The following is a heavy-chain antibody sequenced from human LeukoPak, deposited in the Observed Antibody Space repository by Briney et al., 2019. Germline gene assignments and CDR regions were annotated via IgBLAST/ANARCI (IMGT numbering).Heavy chain of an antibody. V-gene: IGHV3-30*18. D-gene: IGHD3-10*01. CDR2: ISYDGSNK. CDR1: GFTFSDYY. CDR3: AKDGYGSGKGVDY. Sequence: GGSLRLSCAASGFTFSDYYMSWIRQAPGKGLEWVAVISYDGSNKYYADSVKGRFTISRDNSKNTLYLQMNSLRAEDTAVYHCAKDGYGSGKGVDYWGQGTLVTVSS. J-gene: IGHJ4*02.